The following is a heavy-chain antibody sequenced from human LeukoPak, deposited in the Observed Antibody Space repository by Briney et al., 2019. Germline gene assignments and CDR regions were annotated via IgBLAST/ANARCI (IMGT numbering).Heavy chain of an antibody. Sequence: GGSLRLSCEASGFTFDDYGMSWIRQVPGKGLEWVSGINRNGDNTDYADSVKGRFTISRDNAKNSHFLQMNSLRVEDTAFYYCARGFRNGPFDCWGQGTLVTVSS. CDR3: ARGFRNGPFDC. CDR1: GFTFDDYG. J-gene: IGHJ4*02. D-gene: IGHD2-8*01. CDR2: INRNGDNT. V-gene: IGHV3-20*04.